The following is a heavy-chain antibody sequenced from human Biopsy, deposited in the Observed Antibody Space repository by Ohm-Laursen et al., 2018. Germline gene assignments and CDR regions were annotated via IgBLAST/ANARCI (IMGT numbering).Heavy chain of an antibody. D-gene: IGHD6-19*01. J-gene: IGHJ3*02. CDR1: GESFNGYY. CDR2: INHSGRT. CDR3: AKHGSGWTGDDALHI. V-gene: IGHV4-34*01. Sequence: SDTLSLTCAVYGESFNGYYWSWIRQTPGKGLEWIGEINHSGRTNYNPSLKSRVTISIDTSKNQFSLKVRSVTAADTAVYYCAKHGSGWTGDDALHIWGQGTMVTVSS.